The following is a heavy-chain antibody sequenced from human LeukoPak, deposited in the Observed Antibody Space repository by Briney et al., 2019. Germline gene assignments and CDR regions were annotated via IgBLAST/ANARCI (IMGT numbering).Heavy chain of an antibody. V-gene: IGHV4-39*07. CDR2: IYYSGGT. Sequence: PSETLSLTCTVSGGSISSSSYYWGWIRQPPGKGLEWIGSIYYSGGTYYDPSLKSRVTISVDTSKNQFSLKLSSVTAADTAVYYCARPGRQDAYNGHYRYFDPWGRGTLVTVSS. CDR1: GGSISSSSYY. D-gene: IGHD5-24*01. CDR3: ARPGRQDAYNGHYRYFDP. J-gene: IGHJ2*01.